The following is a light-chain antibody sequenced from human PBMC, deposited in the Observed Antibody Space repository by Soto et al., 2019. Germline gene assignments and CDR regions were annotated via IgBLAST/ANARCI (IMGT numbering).Light chain of an antibody. Sequence: DIQITQSPASLSASVEDTVTITCRARQTVRTYLNWYQQKPGKAPKLLIYAASNLQSGVPSRFSGSGSGTDFTLTITSLRPEDFATYWCQQSYNTPVTFGQGTRLEIK. CDR1: QTVRTY. J-gene: IGKJ5*01. CDR3: QQSYNTPVT. CDR2: AAS. V-gene: IGKV1-39*01.